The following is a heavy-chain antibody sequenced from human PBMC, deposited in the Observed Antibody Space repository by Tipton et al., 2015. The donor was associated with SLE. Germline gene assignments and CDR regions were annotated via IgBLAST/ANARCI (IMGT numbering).Heavy chain of an antibody. CDR2: IRYDGSNK. CDR1: GFTFSSYG. J-gene: IGHJ4*02. Sequence: SLRLSCAASGFTFSSYGMHWVRQAPGKGLEWVAFIRYDGSNKYYADSVKGRFTISRDNSKNTLYLQMNSLRAEDTAVYYCAKDLLRFLEWPPFFGYWGQGTLVTVSS. CDR3: AKDLLRFLEWPPFFGY. D-gene: IGHD3-3*01. V-gene: IGHV3-30*02.